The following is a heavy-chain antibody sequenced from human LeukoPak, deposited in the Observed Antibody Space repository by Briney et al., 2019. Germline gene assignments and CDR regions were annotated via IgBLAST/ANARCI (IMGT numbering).Heavy chain of an antibody. Sequence: PSETLSLTCAVYGGSFSGYYWSWIRQPPGKGLEWIGEINHSGSTNYNPSLKSRVTISVDTSKNQFSLKLSSVTAADTAVYYCARAGMATIWHAFDIWGQGTMVTVSS. D-gene: IGHD5-24*01. CDR1: GGSFSGYY. CDR3: ARAGMATIWHAFDI. V-gene: IGHV4-34*01. CDR2: INHSGST. J-gene: IGHJ3*02.